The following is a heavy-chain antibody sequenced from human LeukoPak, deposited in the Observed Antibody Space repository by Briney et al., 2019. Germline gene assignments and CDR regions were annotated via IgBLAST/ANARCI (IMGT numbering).Heavy chain of an antibody. CDR3: ARVTVGFDY. Sequence: SETLSLTCTVSGYSISSGYYWGWIRQPPGKGLEWIGSIYHSGSTYYNPSLKSRVTISVDTSKNQLSLKLSSVTASDTAVYYCARVTVGFDYWGQGTLVTVSS. V-gene: IGHV4-38-2*02. CDR2: IYHSGST. CDR1: GYSISSGYY. D-gene: IGHD4-17*01. J-gene: IGHJ4*02.